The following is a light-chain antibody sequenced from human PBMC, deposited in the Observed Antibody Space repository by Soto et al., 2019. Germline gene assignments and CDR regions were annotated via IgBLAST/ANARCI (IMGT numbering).Light chain of an antibody. CDR2: GNS. J-gene: IGLJ2*01. V-gene: IGLV1-40*01. Sequence: QSVLTQPPSVSGAPGQRGTISCTGSSSNIGAGYDVHWYQQLPGTAPKLLIYGNSNRPSGVPDRFSGSKSGTSASLAIAGLQAEDEADYYCSSYTGSSTLVFGGGTKLTVL. CDR1: SSNIGAGYD. CDR3: SSYTGSSTLV.